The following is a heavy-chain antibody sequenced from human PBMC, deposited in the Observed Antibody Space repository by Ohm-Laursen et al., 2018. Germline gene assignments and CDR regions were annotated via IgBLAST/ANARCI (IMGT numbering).Heavy chain of an antibody. J-gene: IGHJ6*02. V-gene: IGHV3-23*01. D-gene: IGHD3-3*01. Sequence: GSLRLSCAASGFTFSSYGMNWVRQAPGRGLEWVSTIRASCSSTYYADSVKGRFTISRDNSKNTLYLQMNSLRAEDTAVYYCAKGASQSTIFAAGMDVWGQGTTVTVSS. CDR2: IRASCSST. CDR3: AKGASQSTIFAAGMDV. CDR1: GFTFSSYG.